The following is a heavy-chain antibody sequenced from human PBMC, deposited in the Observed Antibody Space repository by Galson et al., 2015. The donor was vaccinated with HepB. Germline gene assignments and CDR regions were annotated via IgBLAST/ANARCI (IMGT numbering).Heavy chain of an antibody. V-gene: IGHV3-53*01. CDR1: EFTVSGNY. D-gene: IGHD1-26*01. CDR3: ASSIVEGAQPLKY. J-gene: IGHJ4*02. Sequence: SLRLSCAASEFTVSGNYMSWVRQAPGRGLEWVSVIYSGGTTHYADSVKGRYAISRDSTKNTVYLQMNSLRVEDTAVYYCASSIVEGAQPLKYWGQGTLVTVSS. CDR2: IYSGGTT.